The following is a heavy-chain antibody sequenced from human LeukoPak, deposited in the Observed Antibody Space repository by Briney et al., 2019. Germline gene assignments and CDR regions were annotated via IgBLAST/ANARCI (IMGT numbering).Heavy chain of an antibody. CDR2: IYTSGST. CDR3: ARNRKIMITFGGVTGAFDI. J-gene: IGHJ3*02. Sequence: SETLSLTCTVSGGSISSYYWSWIRQPAGKGLEWIGRIYTSGSTNYNPSLKSRVTISVDTSKNQFSLKLSSVTAADTAVYYCARNRKIMITFGGVTGAFDIWGQGTMVTVSS. V-gene: IGHV4-4*07. CDR1: GGSISSYY. D-gene: IGHD3-16*01.